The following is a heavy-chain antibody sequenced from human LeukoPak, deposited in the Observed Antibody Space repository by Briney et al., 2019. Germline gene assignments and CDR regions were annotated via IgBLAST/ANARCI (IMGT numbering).Heavy chain of an antibody. CDR3: ARLNPRTGDAFDI. CDR2: IYYSGST. V-gene: IGHV4-59*01. J-gene: IGHJ3*02. CDR1: GGSISGYY. D-gene: IGHD3-10*01. Sequence: SETLSLTCTVSGGSISGYYWSWIRRPPGKGLEWIGYIYYSGSTNYNPSLKSRVTISVDTSKNQFSLKLSSVTAADTAVYYCARLNPRTGDAFDIWGQGTMVTVSS.